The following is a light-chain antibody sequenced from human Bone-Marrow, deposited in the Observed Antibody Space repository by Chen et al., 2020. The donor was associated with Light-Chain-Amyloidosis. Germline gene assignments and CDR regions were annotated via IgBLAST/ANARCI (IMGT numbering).Light chain of an antibody. Sequence: NFMLTQPHSVSESPGKTVTISCTGSSGSIASNYVQWYQQRPGRAPTTVIYEDNQRPSGVPDRFSGSSDSSSNSASLTISGLKTEDEADYYCQSYDGSNWVFGGGTKLTVL. CDR2: EDN. J-gene: IGLJ3*02. V-gene: IGLV6-57*02. CDR1: SGSIASNY. CDR3: QSYDGSNWV.